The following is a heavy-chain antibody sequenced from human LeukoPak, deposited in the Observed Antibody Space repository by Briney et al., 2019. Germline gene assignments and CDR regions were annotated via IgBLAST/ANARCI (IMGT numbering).Heavy chain of an antibody. CDR1: GFTFSSYE. J-gene: IGHJ6*03. CDR3: ARVNYDILTGLRYYYYYMDV. CDR2: ISSSGSTI. V-gene: IGHV3-48*03. Sequence: PGGSLRLSCAASGFTFSSYEMNWVRQAPGKGLEWVSYISSSGSTIYYADSVKGRFTISRDNAKNSLYLQMNSLRAEDTAVYYCARVNYDILTGLRYYYYYMDVWGKGTTVTVSS. D-gene: IGHD3-9*01.